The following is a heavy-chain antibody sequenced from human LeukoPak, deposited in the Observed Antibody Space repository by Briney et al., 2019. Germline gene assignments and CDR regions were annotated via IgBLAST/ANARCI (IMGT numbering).Heavy chain of an antibody. CDR2: IKSDGST. Sequence: PGGSLRLSCAASGFTFSTYCMHWVRQAPGKGLVWVSRIKSDGSTNYADSVKGRFTISRDNAKNTLSLKMNSLRPEDTGVYYCARAPSEIGGYYPEYFRHWGQGTLVTVSS. CDR3: ARAPSEIGGYYPEYFRH. D-gene: IGHD3-3*01. V-gene: IGHV3-74*01. J-gene: IGHJ1*01. CDR1: GFTFSTYC.